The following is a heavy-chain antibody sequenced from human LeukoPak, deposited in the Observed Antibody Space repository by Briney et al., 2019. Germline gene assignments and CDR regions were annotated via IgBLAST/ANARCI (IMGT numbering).Heavy chain of an antibody. V-gene: IGHV3-53*01. CDR2: IYSGGTT. D-gene: IGHD3-10*01. Sequence: PGGSLRLSCAASGFTVSSNYMNWVRQAPGKGLECVSVIYSGGTTYYADSVKGRFTITTDNSKNTLYLRMNSLRAEDTAVYYCAREGLVQGILIGMDVWGKGTTVTVSS. CDR1: GFTVSSNY. CDR3: AREGLVQGILIGMDV. J-gene: IGHJ6*04.